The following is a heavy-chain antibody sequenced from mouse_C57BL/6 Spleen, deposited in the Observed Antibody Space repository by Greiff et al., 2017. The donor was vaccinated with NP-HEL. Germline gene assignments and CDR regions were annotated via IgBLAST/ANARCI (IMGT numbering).Heavy chain of an antibody. D-gene: IGHD1-1*01. Sequence: QVQLQQSGAELVRPGSSVKLSCKASGYTFTSYWMHWVKQRPIQGLEWIGNIDPSDSETHYNQKFKDKATLTVDKSSSTAYMQLSSLTSEDSAVYYCARSGYYGSSPWFAYWGQGTLVTVSA. CDR1: GYTFTSYW. CDR3: ARSGYYGSSPWFAY. J-gene: IGHJ3*01. CDR2: IDPSDSET. V-gene: IGHV1-52*01.